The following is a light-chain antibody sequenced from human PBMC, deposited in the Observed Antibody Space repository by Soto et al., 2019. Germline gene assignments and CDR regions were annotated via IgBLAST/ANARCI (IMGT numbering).Light chain of an antibody. CDR1: QSLLHSNGYNY. V-gene: IGKV2-28*01. CDR3: MQALQTPV. J-gene: IGKJ3*01. CDR2: LGS. Sequence: DLVMTQSPLSLPVTPGEPASISCRSSQSLLHSNGYNYLDWYLQKPGQSPQLLIYLGSNRASGVPDRFSGSGSGTDFTLKISRVEGEDVGVYYCMQALQTPVFGPGTKVDIK.